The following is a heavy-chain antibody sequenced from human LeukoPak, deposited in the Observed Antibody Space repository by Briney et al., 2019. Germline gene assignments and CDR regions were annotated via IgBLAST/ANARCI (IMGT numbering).Heavy chain of an antibody. Sequence: ASVTVSCKASGYTFTGYYMHWVRQAPGQGLEWMGWINPNSGGTNYAQKFQGWVTMTRDTSISTAYMELSRLRSDDTAVYYCARGVGYCTNGVCQGLFDYWGQGTLVTVSS. CDR1: GYTFTGYY. CDR2: INPNSGGT. J-gene: IGHJ4*02. D-gene: IGHD2-8*01. V-gene: IGHV1-2*04. CDR3: ARGVGYCTNGVCQGLFDY.